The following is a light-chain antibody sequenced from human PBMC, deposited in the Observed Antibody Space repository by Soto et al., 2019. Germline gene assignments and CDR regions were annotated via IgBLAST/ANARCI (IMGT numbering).Light chain of an antibody. J-gene: IGKJ4*01. V-gene: IGKV1-5*01. Sequence: DIQMTQSPSTLSASVGDRVTITCRASRSISNWLAWYQQRPGIAPKLLIFDASILQSGVPSRFSGSGSGTEFTLSISRLQTDDFATYYCQQYNSAPLTFGGGTKVDIK. CDR1: RSISNW. CDR3: QQYNSAPLT. CDR2: DAS.